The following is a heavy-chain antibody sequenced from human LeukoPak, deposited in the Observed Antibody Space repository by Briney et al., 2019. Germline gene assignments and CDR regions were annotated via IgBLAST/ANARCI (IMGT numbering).Heavy chain of an antibody. CDR3: ARHAYCSSTSCPTYYYYYGMDV. Sequence: ASVKVSCKASGYTFTSYGISWVRQAPGQGLEWMGWISAYNGNTNYAQKLQGRVTMTTDTSTSTAYMELRSLRSDDTAVYYCARHAYCSSTSCPTYYYYYGMDVCGQGTTVTVSS. CDR2: ISAYNGNT. CDR1: GYTFTSYG. D-gene: IGHD2-2*01. J-gene: IGHJ6*02. V-gene: IGHV1-18*01.